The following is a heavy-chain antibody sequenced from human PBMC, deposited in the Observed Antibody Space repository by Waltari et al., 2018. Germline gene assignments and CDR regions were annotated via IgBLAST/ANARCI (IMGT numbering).Heavy chain of an antibody. Sequence: EVQLLESGGDLVRPGGSLRLSCAVSGTSFSNSAINWVRLAPGTGLGWVSGISVSDATYYPDSVKGRFTISRDTSKNTVFLQMNGLRAEDTAVYYCATPFYNWDDPLHSWGQGTLVTVSS. CDR2: ISVSDAT. V-gene: IGHV3-23*01. CDR3: ATPFYNWDDPLHS. D-gene: IGHD1-20*01. CDR1: GTSFSNSA. J-gene: IGHJ4*02.